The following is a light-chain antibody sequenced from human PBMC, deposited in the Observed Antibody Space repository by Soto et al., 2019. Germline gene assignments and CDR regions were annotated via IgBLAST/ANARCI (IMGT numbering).Light chain of an antibody. J-gene: IGKJ3*01. Sequence: DIQMTQSPSTLSASVGDRVTITCRASQSISSWLAWYQQKPGKAPKLLIHDASSLQSGVPSRFSGSGSGTEFTLTIRSLQPDDFATYYCQHYNRFSSCGPGTTVDIK. CDR1: QSISSW. V-gene: IGKV1-5*01. CDR2: DAS. CDR3: QHYNRFSS.